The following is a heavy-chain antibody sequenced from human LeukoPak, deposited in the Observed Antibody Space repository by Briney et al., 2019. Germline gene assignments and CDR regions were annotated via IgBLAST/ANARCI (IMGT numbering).Heavy chain of an antibody. CDR1: GFTFSSYG. J-gene: IGHJ6*02. V-gene: IGHV3-30*03. Sequence: HPGGSLRLSCAASGFTFSSYGMHWVRQAPGKGLEWVAVISYDGSNKYYADSVKGRFTISRDNSKNTLYLQINSLRAEDTAVYYCAREDSSSWYVFDYYYYGMDVWGQGTTVTVSS. D-gene: IGHD6-13*01. CDR2: ISYDGSNK. CDR3: AREDSSSWYVFDYYYYGMDV.